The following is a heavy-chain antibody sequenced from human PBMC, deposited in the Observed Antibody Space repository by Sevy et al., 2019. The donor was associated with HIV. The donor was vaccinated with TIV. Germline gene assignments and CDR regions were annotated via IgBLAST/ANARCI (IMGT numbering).Heavy chain of an antibody. V-gene: IGHV3-48*02. CDR1: GFTFSNYN. CDR3: ARELNDHTWYFDL. Sequence: GGSLRLSCAASGFTFSNYNMNWVRQAPGKGLEWVSYISRSSGTIYYANSVRGRFTTSRDNAKNSLYLQANSLRDEDTAVYYCARELNDHTWYFDLWGRGTLVTVSS. CDR2: ISRSSGTI. J-gene: IGHJ2*01.